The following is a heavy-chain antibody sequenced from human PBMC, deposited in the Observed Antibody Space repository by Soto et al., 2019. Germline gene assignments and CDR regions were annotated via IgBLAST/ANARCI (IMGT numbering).Heavy chain of an antibody. CDR3: ASIAAAATMFDF. CDR2: IIPILGIA. J-gene: IGHJ4*02. Sequence: QVQLVQSGAEVKKPGSSVKVSCKASGGTFSSYTISWVRQAPGQGLEWMGRIIPILGIANYAQKFQGRVTITADKYTSTAYMALSSLRSEDTAVYYCASIAAAATMFDFWGQGPRVTVSS. V-gene: IGHV1-69*02. CDR1: GGTFSSYT. D-gene: IGHD6-13*01.